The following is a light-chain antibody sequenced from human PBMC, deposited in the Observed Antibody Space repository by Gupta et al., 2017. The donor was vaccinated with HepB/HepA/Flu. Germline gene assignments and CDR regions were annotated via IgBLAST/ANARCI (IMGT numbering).Light chain of an antibody. CDR2: DVS. J-gene: IGLJ2*01. CDR1: SSDVGGYNY. Sequence: QSALTQPASVSGSPGQSITISCTGTSSDVGGYNYVSWYQQHPGKAPKLMIYDVSNRPSGVANRFSGSNSGNTAALAISGLQAEEEADYYCSSYTTSTTSHVVFGGGTKLTVL. CDR3: SSYTTSTTSHVV. V-gene: IGLV2-14*03.